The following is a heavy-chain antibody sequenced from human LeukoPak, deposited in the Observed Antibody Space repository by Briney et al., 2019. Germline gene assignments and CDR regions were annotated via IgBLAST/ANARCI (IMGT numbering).Heavy chain of an antibody. J-gene: IGHJ6*03. V-gene: IGHV4-34*01. D-gene: IGHD3-22*01. CDR3: AREGYYDSSGYYRRLYYYYYMDV. CDR1: GGSINNYY. Sequence: PSETLSLTCNVSGGSINNYYWNWIRQPPGKGLEWIGEINHSGSTNYNPSLKSRVTISVDTSKNQFSLKLSSVTAADTAVYYCAREGYYDSSGYYRRLYYYYYMDVWGKGTTVTVSS. CDR2: INHSGST.